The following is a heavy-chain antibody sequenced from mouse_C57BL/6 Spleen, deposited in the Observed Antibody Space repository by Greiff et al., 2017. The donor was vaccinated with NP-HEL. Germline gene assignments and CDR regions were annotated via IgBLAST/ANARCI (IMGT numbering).Heavy chain of an antibody. CDR2: IYPRSGNT. CDR3: ARSPDYYGSSYDYFDY. D-gene: IGHD1-1*01. CDR1: GYTFTSYG. Sequence: VQRVESGAELARPGASVKLSCKASGYTFTSYGISWVKQRTGQGLEWIGEIYPRSGNTYYNEKFKGKATLTADKSSSTAYMELRSLTSEDSAVYFCARSPDYYGSSYDYFDYWGQGTTLTVSS. J-gene: IGHJ2*01. V-gene: IGHV1-81*01.